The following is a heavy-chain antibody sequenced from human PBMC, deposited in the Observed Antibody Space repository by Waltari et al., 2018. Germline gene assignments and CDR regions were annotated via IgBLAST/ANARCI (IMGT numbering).Heavy chain of an antibody. V-gene: IGHV3-21*01. CDR3: AKKVVGVPVAVHGLDV. J-gene: IGHJ6*02. CDR1: GFTFSSYT. Sequence: LWESGGGLIQPGGSLRLSCAASGFTFSSYTMNWVRQAPGKGLEWVSSISNSGNHIYYADSVKGRFTISRDNAKNSLYLQMNSLRAEDTAVYYCAKKVVGVPVAVHGLDVWGQGTTVTVSS. D-gene: IGHD6-19*01. CDR2: ISNSGNHI.